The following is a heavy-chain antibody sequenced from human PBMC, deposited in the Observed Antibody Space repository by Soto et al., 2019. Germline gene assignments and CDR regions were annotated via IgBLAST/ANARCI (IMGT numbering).Heavy chain of an antibody. J-gene: IGHJ4*02. V-gene: IGHV3-53*01. CDR1: GFTVSSNY. CDR2: IYSGGSA. CDR3: AGGDPVTPGTFAY. D-gene: IGHD2-15*01. Sequence: EVQLVESGGGLIQPGGSLRLSCAVSGFTVSSNYMNWVRQAPGKGLGWVSIIYSGGSAFYADSVKGRFTISRDNSKNTLYLQMSSLRAEDTAVYYCAGGDPVTPGTFAYWSQGTLVTVSS.